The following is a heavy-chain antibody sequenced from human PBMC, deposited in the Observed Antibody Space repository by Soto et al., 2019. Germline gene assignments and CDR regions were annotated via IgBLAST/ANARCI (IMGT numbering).Heavy chain of an antibody. Sequence: QVQLVESGGGVVQPGRSLRLSCAASGFTFSSYAMHWVRQAPGKGLEWVAVISYDGSNKYYADSVKGRFTISRDNSKNSLYLQMNSLRAEDTAVYYCARGGQGGWYGMDVWGQGTTVTVSS. CDR1: GFTFSSYA. CDR3: ARGGQGGWYGMDV. CDR2: ISYDGSNK. D-gene: IGHD1-26*01. V-gene: IGHV3-30-3*01. J-gene: IGHJ6*02.